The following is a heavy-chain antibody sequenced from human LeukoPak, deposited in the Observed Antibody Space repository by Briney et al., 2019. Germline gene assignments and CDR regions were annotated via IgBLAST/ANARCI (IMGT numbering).Heavy chain of an antibody. D-gene: IGHD3-9*01. V-gene: IGHV1-69*04. J-gene: IGHJ4*02. CDR3: AREQGSEYDILTGSV. CDR2: IIPILGIA. CDR1: GGTFSSYA. Sequence: GASVKVSCEASGGTFSSYAISWVRQAPGQGLEWMGRIIPILGIANYAQKFQGRVTITADKSTSTAYMELSSLRSEDTAVYYCAREQGSEYDILTGSVWGQGTLVTVSS.